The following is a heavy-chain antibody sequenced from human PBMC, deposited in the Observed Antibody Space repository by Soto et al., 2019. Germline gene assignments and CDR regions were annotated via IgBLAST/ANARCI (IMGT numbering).Heavy chain of an antibody. V-gene: IGHV3-15*01. CDR2: IKSKFDGETI. D-gene: IGHD3-9*01. CDR1: GFTFSDYY. Sequence: PGGSLRLSCAASGFTFSDYYMSWVRQAPGKGLEWVGRIKSKFDGETIDYAAPVKGRFTISRDDSKNIVYLQMNSLNTEDTAVYYCATGLLRYYAYWGHGTLVTVSS. CDR3: ATGLLRYYAY. J-gene: IGHJ4*01.